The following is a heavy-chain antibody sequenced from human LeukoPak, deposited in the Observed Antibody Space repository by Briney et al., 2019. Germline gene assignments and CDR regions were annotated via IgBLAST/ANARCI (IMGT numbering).Heavy chain of an antibody. CDR2: TSGSGGST. J-gene: IGHJ6*04. CDR3: AREGMGGFGELKDV. Sequence: PGGSLRLSCAASGFTFSSYAMSWVRQAPGKGLEWVSATSGSGGSTYYADSVKGRFTISRDNSKDTLYLQMNSLRAEDTALYHCAREGMGGFGELKDVWGKGTTVTVSS. V-gene: IGHV3-23*01. D-gene: IGHD3-10*01. CDR1: GFTFSSYA.